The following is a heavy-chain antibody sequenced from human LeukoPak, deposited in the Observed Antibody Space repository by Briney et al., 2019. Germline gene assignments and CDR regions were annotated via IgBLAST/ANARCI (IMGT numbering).Heavy chain of an antibody. Sequence: LSLTCTVSGGSISSYYMSWIRQAPGKGLEWVSYINSSGSTIYYADSVKGRFTISRDNAKNSLYLQMNSLRAEDTAVYYCARGASNYYDSSGYRNWFDPWGQGTLVTVSS. V-gene: IGHV3-11*01. CDR1: GGSISSYY. D-gene: IGHD3-22*01. CDR3: ARGASNYYDSSGYRNWFDP. CDR2: INSSGSTI. J-gene: IGHJ5*02.